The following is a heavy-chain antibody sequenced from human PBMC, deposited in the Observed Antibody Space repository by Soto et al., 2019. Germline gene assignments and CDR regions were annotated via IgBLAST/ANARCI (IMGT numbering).Heavy chain of an antibody. CDR2: INPKTAAT. CDR3: ARIKWGLDYYNGMDV. Sequence: QVQLVQSGAEVKKSGASVKVSCKASGYSVSDYFIQWVRQAPGQGLEWVAWINPKTAATNYAKKFQGRVSQTWATSFSTAYMELTRLRPDDTAVYYCARIKWGLDYYNGMDVWGQGTTVIVSS. CDR1: GYSVSDYF. D-gene: IGHD1-26*01. J-gene: IGHJ6*02. V-gene: IGHV1-2*02.